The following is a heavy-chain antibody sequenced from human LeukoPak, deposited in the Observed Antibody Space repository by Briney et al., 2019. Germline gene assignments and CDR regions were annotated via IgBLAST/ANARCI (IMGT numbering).Heavy chain of an antibody. J-gene: IGHJ5*02. CDR3: ARENCSSTSCYFHSYNWFDP. D-gene: IGHD2-2*01. CDR1: GYSISSGYY. CDR2: IYHSGST. Sequence: PSETLSLTCAVSGYSISSGYYWGWIRQPPGKGLEWIGSIYHSGSTYYNPSLKSRVTISVDTSKNRFSLKLSSVTAADTAVYYCARENCSSTSCYFHSYNWFDPWGQGTLVTDSS. V-gene: IGHV4-38-2*02.